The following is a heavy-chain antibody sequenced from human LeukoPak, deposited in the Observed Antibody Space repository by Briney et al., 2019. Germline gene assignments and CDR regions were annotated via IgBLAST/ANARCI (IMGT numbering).Heavy chain of an antibody. CDR2: ISSTGDSR. J-gene: IGHJ4*02. CDR3: AKVLSVAGHADYFDS. Sequence: GGSLRLSXATSGFTFSTYAMNWVRQAPGKGLEWVSTISSTGDSRYHADSVKGRFTISRDNSKNTLYLQMNSLRAEDTATYYCAKVLSVAGHADYFDSWGQGTLVTVSS. D-gene: IGHD6-19*01. V-gene: IGHV3-23*01. CDR1: GFTFSTYA.